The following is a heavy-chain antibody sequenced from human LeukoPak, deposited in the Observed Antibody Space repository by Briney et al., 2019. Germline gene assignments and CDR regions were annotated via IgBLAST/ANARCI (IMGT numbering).Heavy chain of an antibody. Sequence: GASVKVSCKASVGTFSSYAISWVRQAPGQGLEWMGRIIPILGIANYAQKFQGRVTITADKSTSTAYMELSSLRSEDTAVYYCARDGPAKHYYYYMDVWGKGTTLTVSS. D-gene: IGHD2-2*01. CDR1: VGTFSSYA. V-gene: IGHV1-69*04. CDR3: ARDGPAKHYYYYMDV. J-gene: IGHJ6*03. CDR2: IIPILGIA.